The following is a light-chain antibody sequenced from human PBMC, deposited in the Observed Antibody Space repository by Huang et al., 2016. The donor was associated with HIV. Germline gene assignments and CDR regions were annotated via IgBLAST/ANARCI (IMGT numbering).Light chain of an antibody. CDR3: QQLNTYPVT. J-gene: IGKJ4*01. Sequence: IQLTQSPSSLSASIGDRVTITCRASQGISSYLAGYQQKPGKAPKLLIYAASTLQSGVPSRFSGRGSGTDFTLIISSLQPEDFATYYCQQLNTYPVTFGGGTKVEIK. V-gene: IGKV1-9*01. CDR2: AAS. CDR1: QGISSY.